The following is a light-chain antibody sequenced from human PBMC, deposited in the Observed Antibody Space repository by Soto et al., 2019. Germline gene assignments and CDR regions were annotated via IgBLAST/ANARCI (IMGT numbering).Light chain of an antibody. J-gene: IGLJ2*01. V-gene: IGLV2-8*01. Sequence: QSALTQPPSASGSPGQSVTISCTGTSSDVGGYNYVSWYQQHPGKAPKLMIYEVNQRPSGVPDRFSGSKSGNTASLTVSGLQGEDEADYYCSSYGGSNNLIFGGGTKLTVL. CDR2: EVN. CDR1: SSDVGGYNY. CDR3: SSYGGSNNLI.